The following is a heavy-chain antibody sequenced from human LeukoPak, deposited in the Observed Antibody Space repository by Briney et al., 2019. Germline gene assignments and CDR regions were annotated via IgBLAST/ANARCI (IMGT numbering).Heavy chain of an antibody. CDR2: ICSGGST. D-gene: IGHD2-21*02. V-gene: IGHV3-53*01. CDR3: ARAVVVVTAIFSGHDAFDI. Sequence: GGSLRLSCVGSGFTFSRYWLNWVRQAPGKGLEWVSVICSGGSTYYADSVKGRFTISRDNSRNTLYLQMNSLRAEDTAVYYCARAVVVVTAIFSGHDAFDIWGQGTMVTVSS. CDR1: GFTFSRYW. J-gene: IGHJ3*02.